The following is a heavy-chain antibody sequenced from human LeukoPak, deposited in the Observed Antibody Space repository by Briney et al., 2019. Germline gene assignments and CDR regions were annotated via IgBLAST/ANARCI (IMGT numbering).Heavy chain of an antibody. CDR3: ARRVRGVIIRYDY. J-gene: IGHJ4*02. V-gene: IGHV4-34*01. D-gene: IGHD3-10*01. CDR1: GGSFSGYY. Sequence: SETLSLTCAVYGGSFSGYYWIWIRKPPGTGLGWIGEINHSGSTNYNPSLKSRVTISVDTSKNQYSLKLSSVTAADTAVYYCARRVRGVIIRYDYWGQGSLVTVSS. CDR2: INHSGST.